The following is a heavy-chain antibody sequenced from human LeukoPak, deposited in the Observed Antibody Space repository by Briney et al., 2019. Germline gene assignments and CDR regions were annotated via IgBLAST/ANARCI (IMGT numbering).Heavy chain of an antibody. CDR3: ARDNYAGANWFDP. D-gene: IGHD1-7*01. V-gene: IGHV1-69*05. Sequence: ASVKVSCKASGGTFSSYAISWVRQAPGQGLEWMGGIIPIFGTANYAQKFQGRVTITTDETTSTAYMELSSLRSEDTAVYYCARDNYAGANWFDPWGQGTLVTVSS. J-gene: IGHJ5*02. CDR1: GGTFSSYA. CDR2: IIPIFGTA.